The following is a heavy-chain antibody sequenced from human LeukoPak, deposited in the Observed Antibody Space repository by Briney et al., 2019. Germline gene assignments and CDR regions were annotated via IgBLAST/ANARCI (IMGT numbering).Heavy chain of an antibody. CDR2: IYSGGST. D-gene: IGHD1-26*01. J-gene: IGHJ6*02. V-gene: IGHV3-66*01. Sequence: GGSLRLSCAASGFTVSSNYMSWVRQAPGKGLEWVSVIYSGGSTYYADSVKGRFTISRDNSKNTLYLQMNSLRAEDTAVYYCARDPSGGYPGYYYGMDVWGQGTTVTVSS. CDR3: ARDPSGGYPGYYYGMDV. CDR1: GFTVSSNY.